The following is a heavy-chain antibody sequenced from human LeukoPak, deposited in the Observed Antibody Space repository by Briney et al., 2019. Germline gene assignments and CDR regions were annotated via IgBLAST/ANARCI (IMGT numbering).Heavy chain of an antibody. CDR1: GGSFSGYY. D-gene: IGHD3-3*01. V-gene: IGHV4-34*01. J-gene: IGHJ4*02. CDR2: INHSGST. CDR3: ARDLYYDFWSGYYYFDY. Sequence: PSETLSLTCAVYGGSFSGYYWSWIRQPPGKGLEWIGEINHSGSTNYNPSLKSRVTISVDTSKNQFSLKLSSVTAADTAVYYCARDLYYDFWSGYYYFDYWGQGTLVTVSS.